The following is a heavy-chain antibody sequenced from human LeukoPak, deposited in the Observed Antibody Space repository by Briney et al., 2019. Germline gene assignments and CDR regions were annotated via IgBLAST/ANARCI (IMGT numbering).Heavy chain of an antibody. CDR1: GFTFSTNY. Sequence: PGGSLRLSCAASGFTFSTNYMSWVHQAPGKGLEWVSVIYSSGNTYYADSVKGRFTISRDNSKNTLYLQMNSLRAEDTAVYYCARGITTGDDWGQGTLVTVSS. CDR3: ARGITTGDD. CDR2: IYSSGNT. J-gene: IGHJ4*02. D-gene: IGHD1-1*01. V-gene: IGHV3-53*01.